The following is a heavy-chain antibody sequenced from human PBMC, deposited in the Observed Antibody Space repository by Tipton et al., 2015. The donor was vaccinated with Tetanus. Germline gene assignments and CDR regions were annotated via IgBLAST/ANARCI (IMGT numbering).Heavy chain of an antibody. CDR2: IFYSGST. D-gene: IGHD5-24*01. J-gene: IGHJ2*01. V-gene: IGHV4-59*01. CDR3: ARGGWLQFGYFDL. CDR1: GGSISSYY. Sequence: TLSLTCTVSGGSISSYYWSWIRQPPGKGLEWIGNIFYSGSTNYNPSLKSRVTISVDTSKNQFSLKLSSVTAADTAVYYCARGGWLQFGYFDLWGRGTLVTVSS.